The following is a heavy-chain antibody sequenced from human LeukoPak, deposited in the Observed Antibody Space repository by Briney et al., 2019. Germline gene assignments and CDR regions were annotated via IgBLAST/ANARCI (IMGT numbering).Heavy chain of an antibody. J-gene: IGHJ4*02. Sequence: GGSLRLSCAASGFTVSSNHMTWVRQAPGKGLEWVSLIYPDGDTYSTDSVKGRFTISRDNSKNTLYLQMNSLRAEDTAVYYCASKVERYFEYWGQGILVTVSS. CDR1: GFTVSSNH. CDR3: ASKVERYFEY. CDR2: IYPDGDT. D-gene: IGHD1-26*01. V-gene: IGHV3-66*01.